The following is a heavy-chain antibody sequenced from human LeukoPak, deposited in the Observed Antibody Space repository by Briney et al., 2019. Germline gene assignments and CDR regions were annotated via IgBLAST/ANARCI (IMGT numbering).Heavy chain of an antibody. V-gene: IGHV3-23*01. D-gene: IGHD2-2*01. CDR2: ISGSGGST. Sequence: PGGSLRLSCAASGFTFSSYAMSWVRQAPGKGLEWVSAISGSGGSTYYADSVKGRFTISRDNSKNTLYLQMNSLRAEDTAVYYCAKGGRNIVVVPAAIREPIAPGWVDYWGQGTLVTVSS. CDR3: AKGGRNIVVVPAAIREPIAPGWVDY. CDR1: GFTFSSYA. J-gene: IGHJ4*02.